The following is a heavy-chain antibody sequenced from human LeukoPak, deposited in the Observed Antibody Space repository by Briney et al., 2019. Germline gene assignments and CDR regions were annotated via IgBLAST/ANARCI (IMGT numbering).Heavy chain of an antibody. CDR1: GYTFTSYL. Sequence: ASVKVSCKASGYTFTSYLISWVGQAPGQRLAWMGWISPYYGNTNYAQKLQGRVTMTTDTSTSTAYMELRSLRSDDTAVYYCARDESGSYDYWGQGTLVIVSS. J-gene: IGHJ4*02. CDR2: ISPYYGNT. CDR3: ARDESGSYDY. D-gene: IGHD1-26*01. V-gene: IGHV1-18*01.